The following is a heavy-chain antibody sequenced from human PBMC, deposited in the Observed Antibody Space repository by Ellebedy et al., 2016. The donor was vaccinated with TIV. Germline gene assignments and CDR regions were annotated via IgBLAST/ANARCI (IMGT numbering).Heavy chain of an antibody. Sequence: SETLSLXXTVSGGSISSSSYYWGWIRQPPGKGLEWIGSIYYSGSTYYNPSLKSRVTISVDTSKNQFSLKLSSVTAADTAVYYCARRCSGGSCYVDAFDIWGQGTMVTVSS. CDR1: GGSISSSSYY. CDR3: ARRCSGGSCYVDAFDI. J-gene: IGHJ3*02. CDR2: IYYSGST. V-gene: IGHV4-39*07. D-gene: IGHD2-15*01.